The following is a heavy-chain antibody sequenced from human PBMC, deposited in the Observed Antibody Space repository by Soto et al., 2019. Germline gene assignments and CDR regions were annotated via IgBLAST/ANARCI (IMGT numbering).Heavy chain of an antibody. Sequence: ASVKVSCKASGYTFTSYGISWERQAPGQGLEWMGWISAYNGNTNYAQKLQGRVTMTTDTLTSTADMERRSLRPDDTAVSYCPGSQADGGDGTDVRGLGTRLT. CDR1: GYTFTSYG. J-gene: IGHJ6*01. CDR2: ISAYNGNT. CDR3: PGSQADGGDGTDV. D-gene: IGHD6-25*01. V-gene: IGHV1-18*01.